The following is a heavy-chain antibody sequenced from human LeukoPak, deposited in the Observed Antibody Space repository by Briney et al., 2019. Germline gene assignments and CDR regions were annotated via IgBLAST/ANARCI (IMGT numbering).Heavy chain of an antibody. CDR3: ARDNSGEVADISDAFDI. CDR1: GGTFSSYA. D-gene: IGHD3-16*01. Sequence: ASVKVSCKASGGTFSSYAISWVRQAPGQGLEWMGGIIPIFGTANYAQKFQDRVTITADESTSTAYMELSSLRSEDTAVYYCARDNSGEVADISDAFDIWGQGTKVTVSS. CDR2: IIPIFGTA. J-gene: IGHJ3*02. V-gene: IGHV1-69*13.